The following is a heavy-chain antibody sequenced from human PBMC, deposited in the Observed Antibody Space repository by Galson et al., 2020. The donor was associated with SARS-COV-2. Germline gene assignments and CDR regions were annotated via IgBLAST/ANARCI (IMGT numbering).Heavy chain of an antibody. V-gene: IGHV1-46*01. CDR1: GYTFTSYY. CDR2: LPPSAGGT. D-gene: IGHD4-4*01. CDR3: ARDSQGGNDYNFLLF. J-gene: IGHJ4*02. Sequence: VTVSCKASGYTFTSYYIHWVRQAPGQGLEWLGLLPPSAGGTTYAQKFQGRVTMTRATSTSTVYMELSSLRSEDTAVYYCARDSQGGNDYNFLLFWGQGTLVTVSS.